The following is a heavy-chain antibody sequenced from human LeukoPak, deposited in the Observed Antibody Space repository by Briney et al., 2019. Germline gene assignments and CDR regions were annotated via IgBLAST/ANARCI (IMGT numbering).Heavy chain of an antibody. Sequence: GRSLRLSCAASGFTFSSYGMHWVRQAPGKGLEWVAVIWYDGSNKYYADSMKGRFTISRDNSKSTLYLQMNSLRAEDTAVYYCARDLVVVTAIRPIGMDVWGQGTTVTVSS. D-gene: IGHD2-21*02. CDR2: IWYDGSNK. J-gene: IGHJ6*02. V-gene: IGHV3-33*01. CDR3: ARDLVVVTAIRPIGMDV. CDR1: GFTFSSYG.